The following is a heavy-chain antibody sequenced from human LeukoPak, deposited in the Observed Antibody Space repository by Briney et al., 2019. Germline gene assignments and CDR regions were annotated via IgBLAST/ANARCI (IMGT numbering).Heavy chain of an antibody. CDR2: INWNGGST. Sequence: LAGGSLRLSCAASGFTFDDYGMSWVRQAPGKGLEWVSGINWNGGSTGYADSVKGRFTISRDNAKNSLYLQMNSLRAEDTALYYCARARVWYYDSSGYPEDYWGQGTLVTVSS. CDR3: ARARVWYYDSSGYPEDY. J-gene: IGHJ4*02. V-gene: IGHV3-20*04. D-gene: IGHD3-22*01. CDR1: GFTFDDYG.